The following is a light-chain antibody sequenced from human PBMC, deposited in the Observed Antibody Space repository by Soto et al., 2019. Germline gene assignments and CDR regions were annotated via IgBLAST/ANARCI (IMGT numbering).Light chain of an antibody. J-gene: IGKJ1*01. CDR3: QQYNNWPQT. CDR1: QSIGLA. Sequence: EIVLTQSPATLSLSPGERATLSCRASQSIGLAIAWYQHKPGQAPRLLIFDASQRATGIPAGFRGSGSGTDFTLSISSLEPEDFAVYYCQQYNNWPQTFGQGTKVDIK. V-gene: IGKV3-11*01. CDR2: DAS.